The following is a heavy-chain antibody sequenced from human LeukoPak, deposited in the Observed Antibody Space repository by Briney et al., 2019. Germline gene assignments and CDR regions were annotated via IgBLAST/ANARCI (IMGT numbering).Heavy chain of an antibody. D-gene: IGHD5-18*01. V-gene: IGHV3-21*01. CDR1: GFTFSSYS. Sequence: GGSLRLSCAGSGFTFSSYSMNWVRQAPGKGLEWVSSISTSSSYIYYADSVKGRFTISRDNAKTSLYLQMNSLRAEDTAVYCCARDLSGIAGYTYGRGIDYWGQGTLVTVSS. J-gene: IGHJ4*02. CDR2: ISTSSSYI. CDR3: ARDLSGIAGYTYGRGIDY.